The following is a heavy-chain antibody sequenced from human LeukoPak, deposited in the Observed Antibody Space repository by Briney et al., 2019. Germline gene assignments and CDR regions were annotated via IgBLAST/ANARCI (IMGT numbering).Heavy chain of an antibody. J-gene: IGHJ4*02. V-gene: IGHV3-74*01. CDR3: VSFYETY. Sequence: GGSLRLSCAASGFTFSSYWMNWVRQAPGKGLVWVSRIASDGSSTTYADSVKGRFSISRDDAKTTLYLQMNSLRAEDTAVYYCVSFYETYWGRGTLVTVSS. D-gene: IGHD2/OR15-2a*01. CDR2: IASDGSST. CDR1: GFTFSSYW.